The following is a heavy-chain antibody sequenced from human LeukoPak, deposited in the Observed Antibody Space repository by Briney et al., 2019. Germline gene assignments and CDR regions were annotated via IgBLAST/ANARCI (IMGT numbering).Heavy chain of an antibody. CDR1: GGSISSSSYY. J-gene: IGHJ4*02. D-gene: IGHD5-18*01. Sequence: SETLSLTCTVSGGSISSSSYYWGWIRQPPGKGLEWIGRIYISGSTNYNPSLKSRVTISISTSKNQFSLKLSSATAADTAVYYCARSPWDTALDYWGQGTLVTVSS. V-gene: IGHV4-39*07. CDR2: IYISGST. CDR3: ARSPWDTALDY.